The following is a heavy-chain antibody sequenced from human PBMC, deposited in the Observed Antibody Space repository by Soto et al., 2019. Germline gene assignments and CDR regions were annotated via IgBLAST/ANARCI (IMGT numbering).Heavy chain of an antibody. D-gene: IGHD2-21*01. V-gene: IGHV3-64*01. J-gene: IGHJ6*02. Sequence: PGGSLRLSCAASGFTFSSYAMHWVRQAPGKGLEYVSAITSNGGNTDYASSVKGRFTIPRDNSKNTLYLQMGSLRAEDMAVYYCARRIPFGYGMDVWGQGTTVTVSS. CDR1: GFTFSSYA. CDR3: ARRIPFGYGMDV. CDR2: ITSNGGNT.